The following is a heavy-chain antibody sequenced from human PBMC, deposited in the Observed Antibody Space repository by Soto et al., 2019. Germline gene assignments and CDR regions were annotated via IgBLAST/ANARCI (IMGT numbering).Heavy chain of an antibody. CDR3: TRDRSNSPDFFDY. V-gene: IGHV4-30-4*01. CDR2: IYYSGRT. Sequence: QVQLQESGPGLVKPSQTLSLTCTVSGGSICSDDYYWTWIRQPPGKGLEWIGYIYYSGRTSYNPSLESRLTISIDTSKNQFSLKLSSVSAADTAVYYCTRDRSNSPDFFDYWGQGTLVTVSS. D-gene: IGHD6-6*01. CDR1: GGSICSDDYY. J-gene: IGHJ4*02.